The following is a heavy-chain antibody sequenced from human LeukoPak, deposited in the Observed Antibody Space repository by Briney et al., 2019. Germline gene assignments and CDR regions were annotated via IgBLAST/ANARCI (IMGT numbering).Heavy chain of an antibody. CDR1: GGSISSYY. J-gene: IGHJ4*02. V-gene: IGHV4-59*01. CDR2: IFYTGST. CDR3: ARDVGFD. D-gene: IGHD6-25*01. Sequence: SETLSLTCIVSGGSISSYYWSWIRQPPGRGLEWIGYIFYTGSTNYNPSLKSRVTISVDTSKNQFSLKVSSVTAADTAVYYRARDVGFDWGQGTLVTVSS.